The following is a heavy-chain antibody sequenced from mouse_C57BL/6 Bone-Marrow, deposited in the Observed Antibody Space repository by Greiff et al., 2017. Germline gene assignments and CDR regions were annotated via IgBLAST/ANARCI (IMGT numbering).Heavy chain of an antibody. J-gene: IGHJ3*01. CDR1: GYTFTSYW. V-gene: IGHV1-64*01. CDR2: IHPNSGST. Sequence: QVQLKQPGAELVKPGASVKLSCKASGYTFTSYWMHWVKQRPGQGLEWIGMIHPNSGSTNYNEKFKSKATLTVDKSSSTAYMQLSRLTSEDSAVYYGARKMGIYYGDSWFAYWGQGTLVTVSA. CDR3: ARKMGIYYGDSWFAY. D-gene: IGHD2-13*01.